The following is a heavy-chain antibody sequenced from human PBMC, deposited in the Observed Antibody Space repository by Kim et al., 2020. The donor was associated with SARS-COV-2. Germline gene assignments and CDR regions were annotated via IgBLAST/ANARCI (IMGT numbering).Heavy chain of an antibody. V-gene: IGHV3-30*18. CDR1: GFTFSSYG. CDR3: AKKWFGVDY. Sequence: GGSLRLSCAASGFTFSSYGMHWVRQAPGKGLEWVAVISYDGSNKYYADSVKGRFTISRDNSKNTLYLQMNSLRAEDTAVYYCAKKWFGVDYWGQGTLVTVSS. CDR2: ISYDGSNK. D-gene: IGHD3-10*01. J-gene: IGHJ4*02.